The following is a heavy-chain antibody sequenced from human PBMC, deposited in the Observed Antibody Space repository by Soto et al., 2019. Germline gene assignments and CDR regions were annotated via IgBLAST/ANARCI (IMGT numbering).Heavy chain of an antibody. D-gene: IGHD2-2*01. CDR3: VETPAVSFLGYFAY. CDR2: ISYDGGDK. CDR1: GFIFSSYG. V-gene: IGHV3-30*03. Sequence: QVQLVESGGGVVQPGGSLRLSCATSGFIFSSYGMHWVRQAPGKGLEWVAVISYDGGDKYYADSVKGRFTISRDNSKDMLYLHMNSLRAEDTAVYYCVETPAVSFLGYFAYWGQGTLVTVSS. J-gene: IGHJ4*02.